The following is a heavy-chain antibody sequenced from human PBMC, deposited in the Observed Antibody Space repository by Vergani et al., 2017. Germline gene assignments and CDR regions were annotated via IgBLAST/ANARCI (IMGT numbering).Heavy chain of an antibody. J-gene: IGHJ4*02. V-gene: IGHV3-23*01. Sequence: EVQLLESGGGLVQPGGSLRLSCEASGFSFPGYAMSWVRQAPGKGLEWVSSVSGSSANPYYADSVKGRIILSRDNSKNTVHLEMNSLRADDTAVYYCTKGSRGYTGYFFDYWGQGTLASVSS. CDR3: TKGSRGYTGYFFDY. D-gene: IGHD5-12*01. CDR1: GFSFPGYA. CDR2: VSGSSANP.